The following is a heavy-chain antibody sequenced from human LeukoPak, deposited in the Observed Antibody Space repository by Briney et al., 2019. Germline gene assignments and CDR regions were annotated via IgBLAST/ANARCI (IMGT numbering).Heavy chain of an antibody. CDR3: ARDIAAAGPRDYYYMDV. CDR2: IIPIFGTA. D-gene: IGHD6-13*01. J-gene: IGHJ6*03. CDR1: GGTFSSYA. V-gene: IGHV1-69*01. Sequence: SVKVSCKASGGTFSSYAISWVRQAPGQGLEWMGGIIPIFGTANYAQKFQGRVTITADESTSTAYMELSSLRSGDTAVYYCARDIAAAGPRDYYYMDVWGKGTTVTISS.